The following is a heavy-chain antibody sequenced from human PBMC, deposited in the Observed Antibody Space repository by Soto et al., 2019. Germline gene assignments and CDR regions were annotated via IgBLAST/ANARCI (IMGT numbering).Heavy chain of an antibody. CDR3: ARGGFTSDYGSGRERH. V-gene: IGHV1-2*02. CDR2: INPNSGGT. CDR1: GYTFTGYY. Sequence: QVQLVQSGAEVKKPGASVKVSCKASGYTFTGYYMHWVRQAPGQGLEWMGWINPNSGGTNYAQKFQGRVTMNRDTSISTAYMELSRLRSDDTAVYYCARGGFTSDYGSGRERHWGQGTLVTVSS. D-gene: IGHD3-10*01. J-gene: IGHJ1*01.